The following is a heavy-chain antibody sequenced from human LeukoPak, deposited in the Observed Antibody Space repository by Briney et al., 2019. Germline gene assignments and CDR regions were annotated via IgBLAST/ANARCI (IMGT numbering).Heavy chain of an antibody. CDR2: ISGSGGST. CDR3: AKDFIWFGELLYHFDY. J-gene: IGHJ4*02. Sequence: QPGGSLRLSCAASGFTFSSYAMRWVRQAPGKGLEWVSAISGSGGSTYYADSVKGRFTISRDNSKNTLYLQMNSLRAEDTAVYYCAKDFIWFGELLYHFDYWGQGTLVTVSS. V-gene: IGHV3-23*01. D-gene: IGHD3-10*01. CDR1: GFTFSSYA.